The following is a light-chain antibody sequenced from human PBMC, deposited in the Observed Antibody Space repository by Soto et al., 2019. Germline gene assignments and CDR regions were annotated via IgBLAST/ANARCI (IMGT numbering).Light chain of an antibody. CDR3: QKYNSVPRT. CDR1: QGISNY. CDR2: AAS. Sequence: DIQMTQSPSSLSASVGDRVTIACRASQGISNYVAWYQQKPGKVPKLLIYAASTLQLGVPSRFSGSGSGTDFTLTISSLQPEDVATYYRQKYNSVPRTFGQGTKVEIK. V-gene: IGKV1-27*01. J-gene: IGKJ1*01.